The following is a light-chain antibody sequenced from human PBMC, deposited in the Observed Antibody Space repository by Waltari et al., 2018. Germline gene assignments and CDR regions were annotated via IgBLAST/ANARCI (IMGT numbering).Light chain of an antibody. V-gene: IGLV3-9*01. CDR3: QVRDSSTAV. CDR1: NIGGKS. CDR2: RDN. J-gene: IGLJ7*01. Sequence: SYDLTQPLSVSVAPGQTATITCGGNNIGGKSVYLYQQKPGQDPVLVVYRDNDRPSGIPYRVSGSSSGNTATLTMSGAQPGDEADCYCQVRDSSTAVFGGGTHLTVL.